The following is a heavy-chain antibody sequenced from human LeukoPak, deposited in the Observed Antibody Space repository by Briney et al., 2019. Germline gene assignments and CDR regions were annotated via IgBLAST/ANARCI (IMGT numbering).Heavy chain of an antibody. CDR1: GFTFSSQG. D-gene: IGHD5-18*01. CDR3: AKSGSYGLEFSADWFDP. V-gene: IGHV3-30*02. CDR2: IRDDGSNK. Sequence: AGGSLRLSCAASGFTFSSQGMHWVRQAPGKGLEWVAFIRDDGSNKYYTDSVKGRFTISRDNSKNTPYLQMNSLRAEDTAVYYCAKSGSYGLEFSADWFDPWGQGTLVTVSS. J-gene: IGHJ5*02.